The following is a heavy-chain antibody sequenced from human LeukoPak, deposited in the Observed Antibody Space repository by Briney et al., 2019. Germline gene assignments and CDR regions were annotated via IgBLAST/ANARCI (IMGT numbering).Heavy chain of an antibody. V-gene: IGHV3-23*01. CDR2: ISGSGGST. CDR3: AKDRGGGYSYGYGFDY. Sequence: GGSLRLSCAASGFTFSSYATSWVRQAPGKGLEWVSAISGSGGSTYYADSVKGRFTISRDNSKNTLYLQMNSLRAEDTAVYYCAKDRGGGYSYGYGFDYWGQGTLVTVSS. D-gene: IGHD5-18*01. J-gene: IGHJ4*02. CDR1: GFTFSSYA.